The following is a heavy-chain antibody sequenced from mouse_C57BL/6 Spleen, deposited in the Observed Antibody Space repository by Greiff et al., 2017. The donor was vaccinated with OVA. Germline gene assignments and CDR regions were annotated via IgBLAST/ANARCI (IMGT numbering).Heavy chain of an antibody. CDR1: GYTFTDYN. Sequence: EVKLQESGPELVKPGASVKMSCKASGYTFTDYNMHWVKQSHGKSLEWIGYINPNNGGTSYNQKFKGKATLTVNKSSSTAYMELRSLTSEDSAVYYCARWEGPWFAYWGQGTLVTVSA. J-gene: IGHJ3*01. CDR3: ARWEGPWFAY. CDR2: INPNNGGT. D-gene: IGHD3-3*01. V-gene: IGHV1-22*01.